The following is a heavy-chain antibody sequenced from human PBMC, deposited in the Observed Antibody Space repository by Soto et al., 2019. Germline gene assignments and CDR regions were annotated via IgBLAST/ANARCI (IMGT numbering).Heavy chain of an antibody. D-gene: IGHD3-3*01. J-gene: IGHJ6*02. V-gene: IGHV3-30-3*01. Sequence: QVQLVESGGGVVQPGRSLRLSCAASGFTFSSYAMHWVRQAPGKGLEWVAVISYDGSNKYYADSVKGRFTISRDNSKNTLYLQMNSLRAEDTAVYYCARDGGHYGMDVWGQGTTVTVSS. CDR1: GFTFSSYA. CDR3: ARDGGHYGMDV. CDR2: ISYDGSNK.